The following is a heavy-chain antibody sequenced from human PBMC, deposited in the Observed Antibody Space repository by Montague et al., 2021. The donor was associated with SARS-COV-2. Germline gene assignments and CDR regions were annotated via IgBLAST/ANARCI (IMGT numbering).Heavy chain of an antibody. J-gene: IGHJ4*02. Sequence: HNGTINYNPSLNSRVTISVDKSKNQFYLRLSSVTAADTAVYYCASFSVIAVRRPFDYWGQG. V-gene: IGHV4-4*02. CDR2: HNGTI. CDR3: ASFSVIAVRRPFDY. D-gene: IGHD6-6*01.